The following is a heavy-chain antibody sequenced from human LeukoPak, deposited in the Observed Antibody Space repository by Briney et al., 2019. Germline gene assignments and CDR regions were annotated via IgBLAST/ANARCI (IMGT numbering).Heavy chain of an antibody. CDR1: GFTFSSYS. D-gene: IGHD3-9*01. J-gene: IGHJ4*02. V-gene: IGHV3-21*01. CDR3: ARDGRYFDWLSQQPDY. Sequence: AGGSLRLSCAASGFTFSSYSMNWVRQAPGKGLEWVSSISSSSSYIYYADSVKGRFTISRDNAKNSLYLQMNSLRAEDTAVYYCARDGRYFDWLSQQPDYWGQGTLVTVSS. CDR2: ISSSSSYI.